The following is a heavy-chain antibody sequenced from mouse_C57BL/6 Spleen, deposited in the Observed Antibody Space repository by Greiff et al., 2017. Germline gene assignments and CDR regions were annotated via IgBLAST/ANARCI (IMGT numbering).Heavy chain of an antibody. CDR1: GYSFTGYY. CDR2: INPSTGGT. CDR3: ARDYYGSSDPCAD. V-gene: IGHV1-42*01. Sequence: VQLQQSGPELVKPGASVKISCKASGYSFTGYYMNWVKQSPEKSLEWIGEINPSTGGTTYNQKFKAKATLTVDKSSSTAYMQLKSLTSEDSAVYYCARDYYGSSDPCADWGQGTLVTVSA. J-gene: IGHJ3*01. D-gene: IGHD1-1*01.